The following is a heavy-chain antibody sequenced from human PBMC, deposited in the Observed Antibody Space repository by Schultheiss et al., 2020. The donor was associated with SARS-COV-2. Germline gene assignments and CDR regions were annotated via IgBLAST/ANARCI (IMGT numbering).Heavy chain of an antibody. CDR3: AREGGYYDSSGYYPYYFDY. CDR1: GGSISSYY. V-gene: IGHV4-59*12. CDR2: IYYSGST. J-gene: IGHJ4*02. Sequence: SETLSLTCTVSGGSISSYYWSWIRQPPGKGLEWIGSIYYSGSTYYNPSLKSRVTISVDTSKNQFSLKLSSVTAADTAVYYCAREGGYYDSSGYYPYYFDYWGQGTLVTVSS. D-gene: IGHD3-22*01.